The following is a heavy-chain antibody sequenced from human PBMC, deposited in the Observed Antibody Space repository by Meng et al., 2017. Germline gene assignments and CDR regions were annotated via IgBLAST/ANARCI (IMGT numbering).Heavy chain of an antibody. Sequence: QITLNESGPTLVKPTQTPPLTCPFSGFSLSTSGVGVGWIRQPPGKALEWLALIYWDDDKRYSPSLKSRLTITKDTSKNQVVLTMTNMDPVDNARYYCAQCGQVRTFEWVDTWGLGPLVTVSS. CDR2: IYWDDDK. D-gene: IGHD2/OR15-2a*01. V-gene: IGHV2-5*02. CDR1: GFSLSTSGVG. J-gene: IGHJ5*02. CDR3: AQCGQVRTFEWVDT.